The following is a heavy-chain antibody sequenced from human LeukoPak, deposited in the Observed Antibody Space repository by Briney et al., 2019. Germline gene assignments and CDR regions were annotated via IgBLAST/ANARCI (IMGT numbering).Heavy chain of an antibody. CDR3: AREHSSSWDYYFDY. J-gene: IGHJ4*02. D-gene: IGHD6-13*01. V-gene: IGHV1-69*13. Sequence: AAVKVSCKASGGTYSSYGISWVRQPPGQGLEWMGGIIPIFGTANYAQKFQGRVTITADESTSTAYMELSSLRSEDTAVYYCAREHSSSWDYYFDYWGQGALVTVSS. CDR1: GGTYSSYG. CDR2: IIPIFGTA.